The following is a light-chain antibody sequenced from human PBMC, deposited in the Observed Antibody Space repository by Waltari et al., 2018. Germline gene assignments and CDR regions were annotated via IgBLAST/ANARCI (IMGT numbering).Light chain of an antibody. Sequence: IVMTQSPATLSVSPGERATLSCRASQSVSSNLAWYQQKPGQAPRLLIYGASTRATGSPARFSGSGSGTEFTLTISSMQSEDFAVYYCQQYNNWLRTFGGGTKVEIK. J-gene: IGKJ4*01. V-gene: IGKV3-15*01. CDR2: GAS. CDR3: QQYNNWLRT. CDR1: QSVSSN.